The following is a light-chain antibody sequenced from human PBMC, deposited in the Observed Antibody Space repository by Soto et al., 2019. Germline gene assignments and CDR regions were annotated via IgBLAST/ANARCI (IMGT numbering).Light chain of an antibody. CDR1: QSISSY. CDR2: AAS. V-gene: IGKV1-39*01. Sequence: DIQIAQSPSSVSSSVLERFTITCRASQSISSYLNWYQQKPGKVPKLLIYAASTLQSGVPSRFSGSGSGTDFTLTISSLQPEDFATYYCQQSYSTPRTFGQGTKVDIK. CDR3: QQSYSTPRT. J-gene: IGKJ1*01.